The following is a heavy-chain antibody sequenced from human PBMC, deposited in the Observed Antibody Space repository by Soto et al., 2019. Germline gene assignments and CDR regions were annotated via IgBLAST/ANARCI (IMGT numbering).Heavy chain of an antibody. V-gene: IGHV3-30*02. CDR2: MWANGFNK. J-gene: IGHJ4*02. D-gene: IGHD3-9*01. Sequence: GGSLRLSCEASGLTFSNHGFHWVRQAPGKGLEWVAAMWANGFNKDYSDSVKGRFTVSRDNSKNTLYLQMNSLRAEDTAVYYCAKSSREYFDWLTFDYWGQGTLVTXSS. CDR1: GLTFSNHG. CDR3: AKSSREYFDWLTFDY.